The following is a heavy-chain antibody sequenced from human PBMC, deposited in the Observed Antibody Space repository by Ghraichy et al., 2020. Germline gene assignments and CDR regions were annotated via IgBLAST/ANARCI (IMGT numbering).Heavy chain of an antibody. CDR2: IYHSGNT. V-gene: IGHV4-4*02. J-gene: IGHJ5*01. CDR3: ARGYCTSTSCYNWLDS. D-gene: IGHD2-2*01. Sequence: SETLSLTCAVSGGSISSTNWWSWVRQPPGKGLEWIGEIYHSGNTNYNPSLKSRVSMSVDKSKNQFSLNLTSVTAADTALYYCARGYCTSTSCYNWLDSWGQGTLATVSS. CDR1: GGSISSTNW.